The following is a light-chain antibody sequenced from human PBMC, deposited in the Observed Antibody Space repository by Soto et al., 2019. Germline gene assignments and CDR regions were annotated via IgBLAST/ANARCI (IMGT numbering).Light chain of an antibody. J-gene: IGLJ1*01. CDR1: SSDVGNFNL. V-gene: IGLV2-23*02. Sequence: QSVLTQPASVSGSPGQSITISCTGTSSDVGNFNLVSWYQQHPGKAPKLIIYEVTKRPSGVSLRFSGSKSGNTASLTISGLQAEDEDEADYYCSSYAGRDSFVFGTGTKVTVL. CDR2: EVT. CDR3: SSYAGRDSFV.